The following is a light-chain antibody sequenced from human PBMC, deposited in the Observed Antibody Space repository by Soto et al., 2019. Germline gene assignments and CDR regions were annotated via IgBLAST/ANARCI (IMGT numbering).Light chain of an antibody. V-gene: IGKV3-20*01. CDR3: QQFGNSLYT. J-gene: IGKJ2*01. CDR1: QSVSSNY. CDR2: AAS. Sequence: EVVLTQSPGPLSLSPGERATLSCRASQSVSSNYLAWYQQKPGQAPRLLIYAASTRAAGIPARFSGSGSGTDFTLTISRLEPEDFAVYYCQQFGNSLYTFGQGTKLEIK.